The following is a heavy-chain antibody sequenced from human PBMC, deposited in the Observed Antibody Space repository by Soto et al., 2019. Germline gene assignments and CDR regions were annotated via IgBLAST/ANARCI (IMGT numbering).Heavy chain of an antibody. V-gene: IGHV4-31*03. CDR1: GDSISSGGYF. J-gene: IGHJ4*02. D-gene: IGHD1-1*01. CDR2: THNSVNT. CDR3: ARVCAWTLFEV. Sequence: QVQLRESGPGLVKPAQTLSLTCTVSGDSISSGGYFWSWIRQHPGEGLEWIGYTHNSVNTYYNAAPKSRVFISMDRSKNQFSLRPTSVTAADTAVYYWARVCAWTLFEVWGQGTLVTVSP.